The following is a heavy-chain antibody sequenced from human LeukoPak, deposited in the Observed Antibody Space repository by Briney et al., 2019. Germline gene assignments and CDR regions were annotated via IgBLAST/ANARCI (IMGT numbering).Heavy chain of an antibody. CDR1: GFTFTSYW. CDR3: ARVLWLSLGGDY. V-gene: IGHV3-7*04. Sequence: GGSLRLSCAASGFTFTSYWMSWVRQAPGKGLEWVANIKQDGSENYYLDSVKGRFTISRDNAKNSLYLQMNSLRAEDTAVYYCARVLWLSLGGDYWGQGTLVTVSS. J-gene: IGHJ4*02. D-gene: IGHD3-10*01. CDR2: IKQDGSEN.